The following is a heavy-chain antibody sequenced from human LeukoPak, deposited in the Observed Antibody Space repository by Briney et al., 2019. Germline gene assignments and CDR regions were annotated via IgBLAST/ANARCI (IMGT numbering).Heavy chain of an antibody. Sequence: KPSETLSLTCTVSGVSISSYHWSWIRQPPVKGLEWIGYIYNSGSTNYNPSLKSRVTISVDTSKNQVSLKLSSVTAADTAVYYCARIIAAAGTFPYYFDYWGQGTLVTVSS. CDR1: GVSISSYH. CDR2: IYNSGST. V-gene: IGHV4-59*12. D-gene: IGHD6-13*01. CDR3: ARIIAAAGTFPYYFDY. J-gene: IGHJ4*02.